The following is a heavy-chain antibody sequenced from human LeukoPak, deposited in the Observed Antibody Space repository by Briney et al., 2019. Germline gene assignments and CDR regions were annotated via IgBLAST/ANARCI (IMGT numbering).Heavy chain of an antibody. V-gene: IGHV3-74*01. CDR3: VRDSGSSGDYFDY. D-gene: IGHD1-26*01. J-gene: IGHJ4*02. CDR1: GFTFSSYW. CDR2: ISSDGSST. Sequence: GGSLRLSCAASGFTFSSYWMHWVRQVPGKGLVWVSRISSDGSSTNYADFVKGRFTISRDNAKNTLYLQMNSLRAEDTALYYCVRDSGSSGDYFDYWGQGTLVTVSS.